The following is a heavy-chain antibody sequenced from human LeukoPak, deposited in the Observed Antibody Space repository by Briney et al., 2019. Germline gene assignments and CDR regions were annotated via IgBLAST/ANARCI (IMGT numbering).Heavy chain of an antibody. D-gene: IGHD5-18*01. J-gene: IGHJ4*02. Sequence: SETLSLTCTVSGGSISSYYWSWIRQPPGKGLEWIGYIYYSGSTNYNPSLKSRVTISVDTSKNQFSLKLSSVTAADTAVYYCARGRIQLPIIRRRYYFDYWGQGTLVTVSS. CDR3: ARGRIQLPIIRRRYYFDY. V-gene: IGHV4-59*12. CDR1: GGSISSYY. CDR2: IYYSGST.